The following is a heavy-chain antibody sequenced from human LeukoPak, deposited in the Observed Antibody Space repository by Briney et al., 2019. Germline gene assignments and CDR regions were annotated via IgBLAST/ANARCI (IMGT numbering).Heavy chain of an antibody. D-gene: IGHD3-22*01. CDR3: ARDLPTPPIVVAAYDAFDI. CDR1: GYTFTSYY. J-gene: IGHJ3*02. CDR2: NNPSGGST. V-gene: IGHV1-46*01. Sequence: ASVKVSCKASGYTFTSYYMHWVRQAPGQGLEWMGINNPSGGSTSYAQKFQGRVTMTRDTSTSTVYMELSSLRSEDTAVYYCARDLPTPPIVVAAYDAFDIWGQGTMVTVSS.